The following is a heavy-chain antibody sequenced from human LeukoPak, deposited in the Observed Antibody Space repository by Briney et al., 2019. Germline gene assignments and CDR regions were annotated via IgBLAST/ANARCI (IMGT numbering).Heavy chain of an antibody. CDR1: GGSISSGYY. V-gene: IGHV4-38-2*02. CDR2: IHHSGST. J-gene: IGHJ1*01. D-gene: IGHD6-13*01. Sequence: TSETLSLTCTVSGGSISSGYYWGWIRQPPGKGLEWIGNIHHSGSTYYNLSLKSRVTISVDTSKNQLSLKVSSVTAADTAVYYCARVAAGIGFFQHWGQGTLVTVSS. CDR3: ARVAAGIGFFQH.